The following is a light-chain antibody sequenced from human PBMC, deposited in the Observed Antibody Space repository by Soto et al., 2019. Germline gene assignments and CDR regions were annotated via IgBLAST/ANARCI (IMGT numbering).Light chain of an antibody. Sequence: DIQMTQSPSSLSASVGDRVTITCRASQSISSYLNWYQQKPGKAPKLLIYAASSLQSGVPSRFSGSGSGTDFTLTINSLQPEDFATYYCQQNYSTPSLTFGGGTKVEIK. J-gene: IGKJ4*01. V-gene: IGKV1-39*01. CDR2: AAS. CDR3: QQNYSTPSLT. CDR1: QSISSY.